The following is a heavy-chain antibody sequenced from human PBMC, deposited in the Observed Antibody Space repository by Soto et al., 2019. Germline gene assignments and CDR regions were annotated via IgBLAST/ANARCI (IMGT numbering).Heavy chain of an antibody. CDR1: GSSISSGRYY. D-gene: IGHD2-15*01. Sequence: QVQLQESGPGLVKPSQTLSLTCTVSGSSISSGRYYWSWIRQHPGKGLEWIGYIYHSGSTYYNPSLKSRATRSLDTSKNQFSLKLSSVTAADTAVYYCASDYMAVVDWGQGTLVTVSS. CDR3: ASDYMAVVD. J-gene: IGHJ4*02. V-gene: IGHV4-31*03. CDR2: IYHSGST.